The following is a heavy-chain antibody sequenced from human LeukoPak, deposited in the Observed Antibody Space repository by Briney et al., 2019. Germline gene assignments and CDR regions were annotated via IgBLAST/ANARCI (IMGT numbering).Heavy chain of an antibody. J-gene: IGHJ6*03. Sequence: SETLSLTCTVSGGSISSSSYYWGWIRQPPGKGLEWIGSIYYSGSTYYNPSPKSRVTISVDTSKNQFSLKLSSVTAADTAVYYCARQGRLLWFGDGRKARYYYMDVWGKGTTVTISS. V-gene: IGHV4-39*01. D-gene: IGHD3-10*01. CDR3: ARQGRLLWFGDGRKARYYYMDV. CDR2: IYYSGST. CDR1: GGSISSSSYY.